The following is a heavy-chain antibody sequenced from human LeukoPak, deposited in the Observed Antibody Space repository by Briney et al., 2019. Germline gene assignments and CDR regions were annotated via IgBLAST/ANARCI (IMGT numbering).Heavy chain of an antibody. V-gene: IGHV3-64*01. CDR1: GFTFSSYA. J-gene: IGHJ4*02. CDR2: ISSNGGST. D-gene: IGHD3-3*01. Sequence: QTGGSLRLSCAASGFTFSSYAMHWVRQAPGKGLEYVSGISSNGGSTYYANSVKGRFTISRDNSKNTLYLQMGSLRAGDMAVYYCARDRGITTFGDYYFDYWGQGTLVTVSS. CDR3: ARDRGITTFGDYYFDY.